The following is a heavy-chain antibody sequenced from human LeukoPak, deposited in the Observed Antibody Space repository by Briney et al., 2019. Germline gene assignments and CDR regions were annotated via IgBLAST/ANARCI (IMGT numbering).Heavy chain of an antibody. CDR1: VYTFTDYY. J-gene: IGHJ4*02. D-gene: IGHD3-10*01. CDR3: ASIWFEESYSCDF. CDR2: INPNSGGT. V-gene: IGHV1-2*02. Sequence: ASVWVSCKASVYTFTDYYMHWVRQAPGQGRERMGWINPNSGGTNYAQRMQGRVTITSDTSISTAYMDLSRLTSNHAAVYFLASIWFEESYSCDFWGQGTLVTVSS.